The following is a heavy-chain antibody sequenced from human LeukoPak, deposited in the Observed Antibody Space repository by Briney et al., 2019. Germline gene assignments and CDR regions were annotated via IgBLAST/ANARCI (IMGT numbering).Heavy chain of an antibody. J-gene: IGHJ4*02. CDR2: INRDGSST. Sequence: GGSLRLSCAASGFTISNAWMSWVRQAPGKGLEWVGRINRDGSSTSYADSVKGRFTISRDNAKNTLYLQMNSLRAEDTAVYYCARGGGYSYGSFDYWGQGTLVTVSS. CDR1: GFTISNAW. D-gene: IGHD5-18*01. V-gene: IGHV3-74*01. CDR3: ARGGGYSYGSFDY.